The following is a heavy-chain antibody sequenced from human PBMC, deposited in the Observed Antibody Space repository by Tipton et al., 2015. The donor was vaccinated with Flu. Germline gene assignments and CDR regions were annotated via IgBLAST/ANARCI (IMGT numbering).Heavy chain of an antibody. D-gene: IGHD3-3*01. CDR2: ISGSGSNT. CDR1: GFTFSSYA. CDR3: AKNPLDFWSGYYGVDYMDV. J-gene: IGHJ6*03. Sequence: GSLRLSCAASGFTFSSYAMSWVRQAPGKGLELVSSISGSGSNTHYADTVKGRFTVSRDTSKNTLYLQMNSLRAEDTAVYYCAKNPLDFWSGYYGVDYMDVWGKGTTVTVSS. V-gene: IGHV3-23*01.